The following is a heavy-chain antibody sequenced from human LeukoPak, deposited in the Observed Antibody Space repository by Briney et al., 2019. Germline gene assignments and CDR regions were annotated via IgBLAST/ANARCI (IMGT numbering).Heavy chain of an antibody. J-gene: IGHJ6*02. CDR1: GYTFTGYY. CDR3: ARGMGYSSSWWYYYYYGMDV. V-gene: IGHV1-2*02. Sequence: GASVTVSCKASGYTFTGYYMHWVRQAPGQGLEWMGWINPNSGGTNYARKFQGRVTMTRDTSISTAYMELSRLRSDDTAVYYCARGMGYSSSWWYYYYYGMDVWGQGTTVTVSS. D-gene: IGHD6-13*01. CDR2: INPNSGGT.